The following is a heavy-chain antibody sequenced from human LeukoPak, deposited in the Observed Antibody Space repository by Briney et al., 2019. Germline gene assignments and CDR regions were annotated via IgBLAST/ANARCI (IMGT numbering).Heavy chain of an antibody. CDR2: ISSDSNYI. J-gene: IGHJ4*02. D-gene: IGHD2-2*02. V-gene: IGHV3-21*04. CDR1: GFTFSSYS. Sequence: GGSLRLSCAASGFTFSSYSMNWLRQAPGKGLEWVSSISSDSNYIYYADSVKGRFTISRDNAKNSLYLQMNSLRAEDTAVYYCAKDLVGYCSSTSCYTRGYFDYWGQGTLVTVSS. CDR3: AKDLVGYCSSTSCYTRGYFDY.